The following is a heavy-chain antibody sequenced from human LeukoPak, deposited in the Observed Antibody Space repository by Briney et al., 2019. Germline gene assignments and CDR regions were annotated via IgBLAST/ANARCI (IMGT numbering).Heavy chain of an antibody. Sequence: GGSLRLSCAASGFTFSSYNMNWVRQAPGKGLEWVSSISISSSYIYYADSVKGRFTISRDNAKNSLYLQMNSLRAEDTAVYYCARDNNANGDLEYLDFWGQGTLVTVSS. CDR1: GFTFSSYN. CDR2: ISISSSYI. D-gene: IGHD1/OR15-1a*01. V-gene: IGHV3-21*01. J-gene: IGHJ4*02. CDR3: ARDNNANGDLEYLDF.